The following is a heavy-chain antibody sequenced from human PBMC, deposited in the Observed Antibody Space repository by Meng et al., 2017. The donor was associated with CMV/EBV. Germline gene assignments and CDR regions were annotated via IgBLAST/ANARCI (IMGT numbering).Heavy chain of an antibody. V-gene: IGHV3-72*01. CDR2: SRNSANIYST. CDR3: ARARGHSYTGRDDAFDI. Sequence: TFSEHYMDWVRQAPGKGLEWVGRSRNSANIYSTEYAASVKGRFTISRHDSDKSLYLQMNSLKAEDTAVYFCARARGHSYTGRDDAFDIWGQGTMVTVSS. D-gene: IGHD5-18*01. CDR1: TFSEHY. J-gene: IGHJ3*02.